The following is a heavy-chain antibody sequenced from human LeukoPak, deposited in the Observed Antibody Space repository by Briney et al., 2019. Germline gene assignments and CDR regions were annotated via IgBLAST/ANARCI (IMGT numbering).Heavy chain of an antibody. Sequence: GGSLRLSRAASGFTFSNYWMNWVRQAPGKGLEWVARIKQDGSEKYYVESVKGRFTISRDNAKKSVYLQMDSLRAEDTAVYYCAREGYCSGGICSYDNWGQGTLVTVSS. CDR2: IKQDGSEK. J-gene: IGHJ4*02. D-gene: IGHD2-15*01. CDR1: GFTFSNYW. V-gene: IGHV3-7*01. CDR3: AREGYCSGGICSYDN.